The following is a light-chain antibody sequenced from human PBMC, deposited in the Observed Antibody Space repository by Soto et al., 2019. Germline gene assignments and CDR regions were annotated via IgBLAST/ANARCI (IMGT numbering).Light chain of an antibody. V-gene: IGLV1-44*01. CDR2: GSN. CDR1: RSNIGTKT. CDR3: AAWDDSLNGYL. Sequence: QSVLTQPPSASGTPGQRVTISCSGSRSNIGTKTVNWYQHLPGTAPKLLIYGSNLRPSGVPDRFPGSKSGTSASLAISGLQSEDEADYYCAAWDDSLNGYLFGTGTKLTVL. J-gene: IGLJ1*01.